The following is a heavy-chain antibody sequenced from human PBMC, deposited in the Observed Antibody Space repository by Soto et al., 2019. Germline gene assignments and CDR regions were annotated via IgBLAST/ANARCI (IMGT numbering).Heavy chain of an antibody. Sequence: SVKVSCKASGGTFSSYAISWVRQAPGQGLEWMGGIIPIFGTANYAQKFQGRVTITADESTSTAYMELSSLRSEDTAVYYCASSWGQQLSLNWFDPWGQGTLVTVSS. D-gene: IGHD6-13*01. CDR1: GGTFSSYA. J-gene: IGHJ5*02. CDR2: IIPIFGTA. CDR3: ASSWGQQLSLNWFDP. V-gene: IGHV1-69*13.